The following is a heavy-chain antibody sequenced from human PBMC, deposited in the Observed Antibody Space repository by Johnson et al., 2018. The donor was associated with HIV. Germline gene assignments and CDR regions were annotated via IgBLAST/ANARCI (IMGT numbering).Heavy chain of an antibody. V-gene: IGHV3-33*06. CDR2: IWYDGSNK. Sequence: QVQLVESGGGVVQPGRSLRLSCAASGFTFSSYGMHWVCQAPGKGLEWVAVIWYDGSNKYYADSVKGRLTISRDNSKNTLYLQMNSRRAEDTAVYYCAKWGSMRATSAFDIWGQGTMVTVSS. J-gene: IGHJ3*02. CDR3: AKWGSMRATSAFDI. D-gene: IGHD1-26*01. CDR1: GFTFSSYG.